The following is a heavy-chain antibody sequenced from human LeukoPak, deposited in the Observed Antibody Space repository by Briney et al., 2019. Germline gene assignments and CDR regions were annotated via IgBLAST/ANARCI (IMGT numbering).Heavy chain of an antibody. Sequence: GASVKVSCKASGYTFTGYYMHWVRQAPGQGLEWMGWINPNSGGTNYAQKFQGRVTMTRDTSISTAYMELSRLRSDDTAVYYCARGIRSSSWYGWFDPWGQGTLVTVSS. CDR3: ARGIRSSSWYGWFDP. V-gene: IGHV1-2*02. CDR2: INPNSGGT. J-gene: IGHJ5*02. D-gene: IGHD6-13*01. CDR1: GYTFTGYY.